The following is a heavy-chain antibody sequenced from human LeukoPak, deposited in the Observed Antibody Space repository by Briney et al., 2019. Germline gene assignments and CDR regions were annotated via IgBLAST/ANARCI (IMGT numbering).Heavy chain of an antibody. CDR2: INPSGGST. D-gene: IGHD3-22*01. V-gene: IGHV1-46*01. CDR3: YYYDSSGYYPIDY. J-gene: IGHJ4*02. CDR1: GYTFTSYY. Sequence: GASVKVSCKASGYTFTSYYMHWVRQAPGQGLEWMGIINPSGGSTSYAQKFQGRVTMTRDTSTSTVYMELSSLRSEDTAVYYCYYYDSSGYYPIDYWGQGTLVTVSS.